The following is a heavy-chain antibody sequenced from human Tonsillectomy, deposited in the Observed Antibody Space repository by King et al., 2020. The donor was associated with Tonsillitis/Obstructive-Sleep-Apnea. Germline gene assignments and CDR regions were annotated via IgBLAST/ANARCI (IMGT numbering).Heavy chain of an antibody. D-gene: IGHD2-2*01. CDR1: GFTFTSSA. CDR2: IVVGSGNT. Sequence: QLVQSGPEVKKPGTSVKVSCKASGFTFTSSAVQWVRQTRGQRLEWIGWIVVGSGNTNYAQKFQERVTITRNMSTTTADMVLSSLGAEDTAVYYCAARDLRYCSSTSCYSYYYYYMDVWGKGTTVTVSS. J-gene: IGHJ6*03. V-gene: IGHV1-58*01. CDR3: AARDLRYCSSTSCYSYYYYYMDV.